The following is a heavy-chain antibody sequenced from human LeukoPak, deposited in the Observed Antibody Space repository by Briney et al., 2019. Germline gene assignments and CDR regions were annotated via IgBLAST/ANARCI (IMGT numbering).Heavy chain of an antibody. D-gene: IGHD2-2*01. CDR3: ATPREGTSWPPPNLNYYYYYGMDV. CDR1: GGTFSSYA. J-gene: IGHJ6*04. Sequence: ASVKVSCKASGGTFSSYAISWVRQAPGQGLEWMGGIIPIFGTANYAQKFQGRVTITAGKSTSTAYMELSSLRSEDTAVYYCATPREGTSWPPPNLNYYYYYGMDVWGKGTTVTVSS. V-gene: IGHV1-69*06. CDR2: IIPIFGTA.